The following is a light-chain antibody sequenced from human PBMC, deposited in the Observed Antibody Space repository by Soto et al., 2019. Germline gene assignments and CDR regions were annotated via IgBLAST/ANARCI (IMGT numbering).Light chain of an antibody. Sequence: EIALTQSPGTLSLSPGERATLSCRASQTLSNSFIAWYQHKPGQAPRLLVYDTSTRATGIPDRYSGCGSGTDFTLNISSLETEDFAVFVCQQYGTSEIIVGLGTRREIK. CDR1: QTLSNSF. CDR2: DTS. J-gene: IGKJ5*01. V-gene: IGKV3-20*01. CDR3: QQYGTSEII.